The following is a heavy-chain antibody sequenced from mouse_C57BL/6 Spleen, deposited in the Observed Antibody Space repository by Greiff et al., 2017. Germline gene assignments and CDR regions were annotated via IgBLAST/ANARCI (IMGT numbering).Heavy chain of an antibody. Sequence: QVQLKQPGAELARPGASVKLSCKASGYTFTSYGISWVKQRTGQGLEWIGEIYPRSGNTYYNEKFKGKATLTVDKSSSTAYMELRSLTSEDSAVXFCARRDYYGIGYWFAYWGQGTLVTVSA. J-gene: IGHJ3*01. V-gene: IGHV1-81*01. CDR1: GYTFTSYG. CDR2: IYPRSGNT. CDR3: ARRDYYGIGYWFAY. D-gene: IGHD1-1*01.